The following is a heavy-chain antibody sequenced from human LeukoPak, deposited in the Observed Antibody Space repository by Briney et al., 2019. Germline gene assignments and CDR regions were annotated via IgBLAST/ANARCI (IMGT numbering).Heavy chain of an antibody. V-gene: IGHV3-30*14. CDR2: ISSDGTNK. D-gene: IGHD1-26*01. Sequence: GRSLRLSCAASRFTFKNYAMHWVRQAPGKGLEWVAVISSDGTNKDYADSVKGRFTISRDNSKNTLFLQMHSLRAEDTAVYYCATDRDGSYRAFDIWGQGTMVTVSS. CDR3: ATDRDGSYRAFDI. CDR1: RFTFKNYA. J-gene: IGHJ3*02.